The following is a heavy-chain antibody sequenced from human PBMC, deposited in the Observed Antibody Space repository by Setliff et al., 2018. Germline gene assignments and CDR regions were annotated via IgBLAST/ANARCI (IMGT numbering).Heavy chain of an antibody. CDR1: GFTFSYYW. Sequence: LRLSCATSGFTFSYYWMSWVRQAPGKGLEWVANIKQDGSEKYYVDSVRGRFTISRDNAKTSVYLQMNNLRAEDTAVYFCARRGIEVAGTLDYWGQGTLVTVSS. V-gene: IGHV3-7*01. CDR2: IKQDGSEK. CDR3: ARRGIEVAGTLDY. J-gene: IGHJ4*02. D-gene: IGHD6-19*01.